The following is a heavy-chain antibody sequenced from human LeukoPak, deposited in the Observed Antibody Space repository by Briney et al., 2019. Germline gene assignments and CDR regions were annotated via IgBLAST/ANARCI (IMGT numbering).Heavy chain of an antibody. CDR3: ARDLLVPRRSGAFDI. Sequence: SQTLSLTCAVSGGPISSGGYSWSWIRQPPGKGLEWIGYIYHSGSTYYNPSLKSRVTISVDRSKNQFSLKLSSVTAADTAVYYCARDLLVPRRSGAFDIWGQGTMVTVSS. D-gene: IGHD3-3*01. J-gene: IGHJ3*02. CDR1: GGPISSGGYS. V-gene: IGHV4-30-2*01. CDR2: IYHSGST.